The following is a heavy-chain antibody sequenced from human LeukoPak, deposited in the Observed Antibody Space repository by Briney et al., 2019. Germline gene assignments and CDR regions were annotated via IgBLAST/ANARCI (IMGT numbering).Heavy chain of an antibody. D-gene: IGHD2-2*02. J-gene: IGHJ6*02. CDR3: AKGGYCSSTSCYRVGYYYGMDV. CDR1: GFTFSSYA. CDR2: ISGSGGST. V-gene: IGHV3-23*01. Sequence: PGGSLRLSCAASGFTFSSYAMSWVRQAPGKGLEWVSAISGSGGSTYYADSVKGRFTISRDNSKNTVYMQMNSLRAEDTAVYYCAKGGYCSSTSCYRVGYYYGMDVWGQGTTVTVSS.